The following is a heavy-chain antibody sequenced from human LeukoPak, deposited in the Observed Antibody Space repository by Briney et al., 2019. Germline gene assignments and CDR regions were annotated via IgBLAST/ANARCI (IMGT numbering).Heavy chain of an antibody. CDR2: INQDGSET. V-gene: IGHV3-7*01. D-gene: IGHD4-17*01. J-gene: IGHJ4*02. CDR3: ARDGGTAMVTTFDH. CDR1: GGSFSGYY. Sequence: ETLSLTCAVYGGSFSGYYWSWIRQPPGKGLEWLANINQDGSETYYLDSVKGRFTISRDNAKSSLYLQMNNLKVDDTAVYYCARDGGTAMVTTFDHWGQGALVTVSS.